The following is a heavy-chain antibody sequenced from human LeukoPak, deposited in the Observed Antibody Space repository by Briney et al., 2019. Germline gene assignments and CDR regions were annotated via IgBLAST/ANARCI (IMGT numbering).Heavy chain of an antibody. Sequence: GGSLRLSCAASGFTFSNAWMSWVRQAPGKGLEWVGRIKSKTDGGTTDYAAPVKGRFTISRDDSKNTLYLQMNSLKTEDTAVYYCTTSTVVVPAAPYTDYWGQGTLVTVSS. V-gene: IGHV3-15*01. J-gene: IGHJ4*02. CDR1: GFTFSNAW. CDR2: IKSKTDGGTT. D-gene: IGHD2-2*01. CDR3: TTSTVVVPAAPYTDY.